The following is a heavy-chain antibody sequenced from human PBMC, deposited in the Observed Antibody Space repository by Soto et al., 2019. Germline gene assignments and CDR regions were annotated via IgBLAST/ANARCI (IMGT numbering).Heavy chain of an antibody. V-gene: IGHV5-51*01. D-gene: IGHD6-19*01. CDR1: GYSFTSYW. J-gene: IGHJ6*02. CDR2: IYPGDSDT. Sequence: GESLKISCKGSGYSFTSYWIGWVRQMPGKGLEWMGIIYPGDSDTRYSPSFQGQVTISADKSISTAYLQWSSLKASDTAMYYCARQLRPVAGKFVGYYYGMDVWGQGTTVTVSS. CDR3: ARQLRPVAGKFVGYYYGMDV.